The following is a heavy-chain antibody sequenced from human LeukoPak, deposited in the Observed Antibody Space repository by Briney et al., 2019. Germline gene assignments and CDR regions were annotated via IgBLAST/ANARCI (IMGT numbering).Heavy chain of an antibody. Sequence: GESLKISCKGSGYSFTNYWIGWVRQMPGKGLEWMGIIYPGDSDTRYSPSFQGQVTISADKSISTAYVQWSSLKASDTAMYYCARSGGSYLWYFDYWGQGTLVTVSS. CDR2: IYPGDSDT. CDR1: GYSFTNYW. CDR3: ARSGGSYLWYFDY. D-gene: IGHD1-26*01. V-gene: IGHV5-51*01. J-gene: IGHJ4*02.